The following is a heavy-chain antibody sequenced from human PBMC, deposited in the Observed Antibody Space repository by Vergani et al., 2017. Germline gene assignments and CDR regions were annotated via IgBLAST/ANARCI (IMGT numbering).Heavy chain of an antibody. CDR1: GYTFTGYY. J-gene: IGHJ4*02. D-gene: IGHD4-23*01. CDR3: ATRHDYGGNRY. CDR2: INPNSGGT. Sequence: QVQLVQSGAEVKKPGASVKVSCKASGYTFTGYYMHWVRQAPGQGLEWMGWINPNSGGTNYAQKFQGRVTMTEDTSTDTAYMELSSLRSEDTAVYYCATRHDYGGNRYWGQGTLVTVSS. V-gene: IGHV1-2*02.